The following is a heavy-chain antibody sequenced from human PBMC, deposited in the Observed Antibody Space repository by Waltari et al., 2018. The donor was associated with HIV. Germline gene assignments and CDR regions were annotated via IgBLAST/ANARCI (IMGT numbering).Heavy chain of an antibody. D-gene: IGHD3-10*01. J-gene: IGHJ6*02. CDR3: ATEGISMVRGVYGMDV. Sequence: QVQLVQSGAEVKKPGASVEVSCKVSGYTHPELSMHWVRQAPGKGLEWMGGFDPEDGETIYAQKFQGRVTMTEDTSTDTAYMELSSLRSEDTAVYYCATEGISMVRGVYGMDVWGQGTTVTVSS. CDR2: FDPEDGET. CDR1: GYTHPELS. V-gene: IGHV1-24*01.